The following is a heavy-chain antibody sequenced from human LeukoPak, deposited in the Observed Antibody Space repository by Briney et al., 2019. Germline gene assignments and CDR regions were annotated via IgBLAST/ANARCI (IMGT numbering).Heavy chain of an antibody. CDR3: AKDYGDYSLA. CDR1: GGSISSSSFY. J-gene: IGHJ5*02. CDR2: IYHSGSP. Sequence: SETLSLTCTVSGGSISSSSFYWGWTRQPPGKGLEWIGTIYHSGSPYYNPSLNSRVTISGDTSKNQFSLKLSSVTAADTAVYYCAKDYGDYSLAWGQGTLVTVSS. V-gene: IGHV4-39*02. D-gene: IGHD4-17*01.